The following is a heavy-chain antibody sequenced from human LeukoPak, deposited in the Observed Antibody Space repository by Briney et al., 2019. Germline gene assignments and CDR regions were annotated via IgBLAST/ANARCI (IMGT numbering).Heavy chain of an antibody. CDR1: GFTFSSYG. V-gene: IGHV3-30*18. J-gene: IGHJ6*02. Sequence: GGSLRLSGAASGFTFSSYGMHWVRQAPGKGLEWVAVISYDGSNKYYADSVKGRFTISRDNSKNTLYLQMNSLRAEDTAVYYCAKEFAYGGYVDHGMDVWGQGTTVTVSS. CDR2: ISYDGSNK. CDR3: AKEFAYGGYVDHGMDV. D-gene: IGHD5-12*01.